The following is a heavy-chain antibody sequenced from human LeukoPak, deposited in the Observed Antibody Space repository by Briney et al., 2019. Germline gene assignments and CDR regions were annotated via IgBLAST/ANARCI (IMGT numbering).Heavy chain of an antibody. J-gene: IGHJ4*02. D-gene: IGHD3-22*01. CDR2: IYYSGST. CDR3: ARDQDDSSGLGH. CDR1: GGSISSYY. Sequence: SETLSLTCTVSGGSISSYYWSWIRQPPGKGLEWIGYIYYSGSTNYNPSLKSRVTISVDTSKNQFSLKLSSVTAADTAVYYCARDQDDSSGLGHWGQGTLVTVSS. V-gene: IGHV4-59*01.